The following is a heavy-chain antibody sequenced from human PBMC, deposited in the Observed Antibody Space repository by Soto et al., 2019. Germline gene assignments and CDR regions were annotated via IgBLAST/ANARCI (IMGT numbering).Heavy chain of an antibody. J-gene: IGHJ2*01. V-gene: IGHV1-69*12. D-gene: IGHD3-22*01. CDR2: IIPIFGTA. CDR1: GGTFSSYA. CDR3: ARVSVITPYYSDSQGPFDL. Sequence: QVQLVQSGAEVKKPGSSVKVSCKASGGTFSSYAISWVRQAPGQGLEWMGGIIPIFGTANYEQKFQGRVTLTADESTSTAYMALSSLRSEDTAVYYCARVSVITPYYSDSQGPFDLWGRGTLVTVSS.